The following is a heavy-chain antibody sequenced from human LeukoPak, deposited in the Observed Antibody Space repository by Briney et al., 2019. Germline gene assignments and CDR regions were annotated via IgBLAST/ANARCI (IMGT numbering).Heavy chain of an antibody. CDR1: GFTFSSYA. D-gene: IGHD1-1*01. J-gene: IGHJ3*01. V-gene: IGHV3-23*01. CDR2: ISGSGGST. Sequence: GGSLRLSCAASGFTFSSYAMSWVRQAPGEGLEWVSTISGSGGSTYYADSVKGRFTISRDNSKDTLYLEMNSLRDEDTAVYYCAREGRNVRNARDSLDLWGQGTMVTVSS. CDR3: AREGRNVRNARDSLDL.